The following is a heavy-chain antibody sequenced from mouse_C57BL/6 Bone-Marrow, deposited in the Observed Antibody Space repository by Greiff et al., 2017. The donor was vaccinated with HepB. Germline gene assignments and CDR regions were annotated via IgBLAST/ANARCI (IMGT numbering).Heavy chain of an antibody. CDR1: GYAFSSSW. D-gene: IGHD1-1*01. CDR2: IYPGDGDT. V-gene: IGHV1-82*01. Sequence: VQLQQSGPELVKPGASVKISCKASGYAFSSSWMNWVKQRPGKGLEWIGRIYPGDGDTNYNGKFKGKATLTADKSSSTAYMQLSSLTSEDSAVYCCARRISYYGRYYAMDYWGQGTSVTVSS. CDR3: ARRISYYGRYYAMDY. J-gene: IGHJ4*01.